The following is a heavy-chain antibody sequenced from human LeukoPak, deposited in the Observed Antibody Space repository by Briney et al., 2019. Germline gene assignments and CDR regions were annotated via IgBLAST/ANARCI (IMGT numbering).Heavy chain of an antibody. D-gene: IGHD5-12*01. V-gene: IGHV4-38-2*02. CDR3: ARHVEWLRGYWYFDL. J-gene: IGHJ2*01. CDR2: IYHSGST. CDR1: GYSISSGYY. Sequence: SETLSLTCTVSGYSISSGYYWGWIRQPPGKGLEWIGSIYHSGSTYYNPSLKGRVTISVDTSKNQFSLKLSSVTAADTAVYYCARHVEWLRGYWYFDLWGRGTLVTVSS.